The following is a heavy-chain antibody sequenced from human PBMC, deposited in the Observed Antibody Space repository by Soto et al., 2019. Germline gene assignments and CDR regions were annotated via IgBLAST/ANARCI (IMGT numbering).Heavy chain of an antibody. CDR3: ARIPQYSYDSSGYSYYFDY. D-gene: IGHD3-22*01. V-gene: IGHV2-26*01. Sequence: QVTLKESGPVLVKPTETLTLTCTVSGFSLSNARMGVSWIRQPPGKALEWLAHIFSNDEKSYSTSLKSRLTIPKDTSKSQVVLTMTNMDPVDTATYYCARIPQYSYDSSGYSYYFDYWGQGTLVTVSS. CDR1: GFSLSNARMG. CDR2: IFSNDEK. J-gene: IGHJ4*02.